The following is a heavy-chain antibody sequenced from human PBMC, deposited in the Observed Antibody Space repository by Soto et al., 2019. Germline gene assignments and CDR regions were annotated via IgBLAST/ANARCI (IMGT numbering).Heavy chain of an antibody. CDR1: GFTFSSYD. D-gene: IGHD6-13*01. Sequence: SLRLSCGASGFTFSSYDFHWVRQATGKGLEWVSAIGTAGDTYYAGSVKGRFTISRENAKNSLYLQMNSLRAGDTAVYYCTRGAAGFDYWGQGTLVTVSS. J-gene: IGHJ4*02. V-gene: IGHV3-13*01. CDR2: IGTAGDT. CDR3: TRGAAGFDY.